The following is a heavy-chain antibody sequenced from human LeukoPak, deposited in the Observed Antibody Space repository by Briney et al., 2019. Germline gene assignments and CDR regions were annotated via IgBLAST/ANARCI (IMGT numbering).Heavy chain of an antibody. CDR3: ARSLRAAAGPFDY. D-gene: IGHD6-13*01. V-gene: IGHV3-9*01. Sequence: GGSLRLSCAASGFIFGDYAMHWVRQAPGKGLEWVSGISWDSGSTGYADSVKGRFTISRDNAKNSLYLQMNSLRAEDTAVYYCARSLRAAAGPFDYWGQGTLVTVSS. CDR1: GFIFGDYA. J-gene: IGHJ4*02. CDR2: ISWDSGST.